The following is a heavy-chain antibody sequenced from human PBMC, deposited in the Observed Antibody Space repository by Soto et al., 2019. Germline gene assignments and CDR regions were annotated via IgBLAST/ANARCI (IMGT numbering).Heavy chain of an antibody. CDR3: AASIFYYGMDA. J-gene: IGHJ6*02. CDR2: IYPGDSDT. CDR1: GYTFTNYW. Sequence: RGESLKISCKGSGYTFTNYWIGWVRQMPGKGPEWMGIIYPGDSDTKYNPSFQGQVTISADKSITTTYLQWSSLKASDTAIYYCAASIFYYGMDAWGQGTTVTVSS. V-gene: IGHV5-51*01.